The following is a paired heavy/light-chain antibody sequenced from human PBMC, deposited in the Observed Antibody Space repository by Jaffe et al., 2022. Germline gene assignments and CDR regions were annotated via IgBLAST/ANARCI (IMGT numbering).Heavy chain of an antibody. D-gene: IGHD6-13*01. Sequence: QVQLVESGGGVVQPGGSLRLSCAASGFIFTTFGFHWVRQAPGKGLEWVAFIRYDGTSKYYADSVKGRFTISRDDSKNTVYLHMTSLRPEDTAVYYCARGVWDAFDIWGHGTMVTVSS. J-gene: IGHJ3*02. CDR2: IRYDGTSK. CDR1: GFIFTTFG. CDR3: ARGVWDAFDI. V-gene: IGHV3-30*02.
Light chain of an antibody. Sequence: QSALTQPASVSGSPGQSITISCTGTSSDVGGYNYVSWYQQHPGEAPKLMIYEVSNRPSGVSNRFSGSKSGNTASLTISGLQAEDEGDYYCSSYTTIRNTWVFGGGTKLTVL. CDR2: EVS. V-gene: IGLV2-14*01. J-gene: IGLJ3*02. CDR1: SSDVGGYNY. CDR3: SSYTTIRNTWV.